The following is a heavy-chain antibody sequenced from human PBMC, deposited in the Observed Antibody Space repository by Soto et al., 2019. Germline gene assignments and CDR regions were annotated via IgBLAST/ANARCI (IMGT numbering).Heavy chain of an antibody. V-gene: IGHV4-34*01. CDR3: ARGPASKDY. CDR1: GGSFSGYY. D-gene: IGHD2-2*01. CDR2: INHSGST. Sequence: PSETLSLTCAVYGGSFSGYYWSWIRQPPGKGLEWIGEINHSGSTNYNPSLKSRVTISVDTSKNQFSLKLSSVTAADTAVYYCARGPASKDYWGQGTLVTVSS. J-gene: IGHJ4*02.